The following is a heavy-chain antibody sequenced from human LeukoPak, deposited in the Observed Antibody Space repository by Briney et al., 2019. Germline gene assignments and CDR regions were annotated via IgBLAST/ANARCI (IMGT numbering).Heavy chain of an antibody. CDR3: ARGSRLNDF. CDR1: GGSFSGYY. V-gene: IGHV4-34*01. D-gene: IGHD2-8*01. J-gene: IGHJ4*02. Sequence: SETLSLTCAVYGGSFSGYYWSWIRQPPGKGLEWIGEINHSGSTNYNPSLKSRVTISVDTSKNQFSLKLSSVTAADTAVYYCARGSRLNDFWGPGTLVTVSS. CDR2: INHSGST.